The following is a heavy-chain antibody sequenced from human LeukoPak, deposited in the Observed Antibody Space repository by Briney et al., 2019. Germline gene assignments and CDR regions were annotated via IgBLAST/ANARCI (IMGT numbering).Heavy chain of an antibody. CDR1: GFSFSNYW. Sequence: GGSLRLSCEASGFSFSNYWMSWVRQAPGKGLEWVANIKQDGSEIYYVGFVRGRFTISRDNAKNSLYLQMNSLRAEDTAVYYCARPSLNTGSYFDYWGQGILVSVSS. J-gene: IGHJ4*02. D-gene: IGHD1-26*01. V-gene: IGHV3-7*01. CDR3: ARPSLNTGSYFDY. CDR2: IKQDGSEI.